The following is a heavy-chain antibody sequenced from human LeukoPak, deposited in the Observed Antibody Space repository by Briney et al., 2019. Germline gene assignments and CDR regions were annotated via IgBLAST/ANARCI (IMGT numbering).Heavy chain of an antibody. Sequence: ASVKVSCKASGYXFTSYGMSWVRQAPGQGLEWMGWISAYNGNTNYAQKLQGRVTMTTDTSTGTAYMELRSLRSDDTAVYYCARDGGGIYYHAFDIWGQGTMVTVSS. D-gene: IGHD1-26*01. CDR2: ISAYNGNT. CDR3: ARDGGGIYYHAFDI. V-gene: IGHV1-18*01. J-gene: IGHJ3*02. CDR1: GYXFTSYG.